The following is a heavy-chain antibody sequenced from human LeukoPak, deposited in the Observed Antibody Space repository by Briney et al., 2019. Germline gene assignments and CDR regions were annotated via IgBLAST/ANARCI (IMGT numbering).Heavy chain of an antibody. Sequence: SETLSLTCTVSGGSISSSSYYWGWIRQPPRKGLEWIGSIYYSGSTYYNPSLKSRVTISVDTSKNQFSLKLSSVTAADTAVYYCARVGSGQEQEPYYYYYYYMDVWGKGTTVTVSS. J-gene: IGHJ6*03. CDR1: GGSISSSSYY. D-gene: IGHD1-14*01. V-gene: IGHV4-39*01. CDR2: IYYSGST. CDR3: ARVGSGQEQEPYYYYYYYMDV.